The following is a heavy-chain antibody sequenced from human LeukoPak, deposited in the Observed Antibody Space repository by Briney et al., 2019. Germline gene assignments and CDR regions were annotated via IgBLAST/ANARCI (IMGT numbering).Heavy chain of an antibody. CDR3: ARIRITMVRGVISPPNYMDV. CDR1: GYTFTSYG. D-gene: IGHD3-10*01. J-gene: IGHJ6*03. Sequence: ASVKVSCKASGYTFTSYGISWVRQAPGQGLEWMGWISAYNGNTNYAQKLQGRVTMTTDTSTSTAYMELRSLRSDDTAVYYCARIRITMVRGVISPPNYMDVWGKGTTVTVSS. V-gene: IGHV1-18*01. CDR2: ISAYNGNT.